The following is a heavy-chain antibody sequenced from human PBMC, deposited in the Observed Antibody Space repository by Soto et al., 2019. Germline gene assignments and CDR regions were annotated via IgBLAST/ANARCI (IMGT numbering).Heavy chain of an antibody. J-gene: IGHJ3*02. V-gene: IGHV3-33*01. CDR2: IWYDGSNK. CDR3: ARSVASLPAEEWGALDI. D-gene: IGHD3-3*01. CDR1: GFTFSSYG. Sequence: QVQLVESGGGVVQPGRSLRLSCAASGFTFSSYGMHWVRQAPGKGLEWVAVIWYDGSNKYYADSVKGRFTISRDNSKNALYLQINRLRPEDRAVYYFARSVASLPAEEWGALDIWVEGTMVPVSS.